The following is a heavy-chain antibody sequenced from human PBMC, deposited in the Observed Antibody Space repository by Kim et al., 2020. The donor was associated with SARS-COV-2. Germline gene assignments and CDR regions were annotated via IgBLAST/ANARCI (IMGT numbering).Heavy chain of an antibody. V-gene: IGHV3-30-3*01. Sequence: GGSLRLSCAASGFTFSSYAMHWVRQAPGKGLEWVAVISYDGSNKYYADSVKGRFTISRDNSKNTLYLQMNSLRAEDTAVYYCARDPPDDYYDSSGYPDY. CDR1: GFTFSSYA. J-gene: IGHJ4*01. CDR2: ISYDGSNK. CDR3: ARDPPDDYYDSSGYPDY. D-gene: IGHD3-22*01.